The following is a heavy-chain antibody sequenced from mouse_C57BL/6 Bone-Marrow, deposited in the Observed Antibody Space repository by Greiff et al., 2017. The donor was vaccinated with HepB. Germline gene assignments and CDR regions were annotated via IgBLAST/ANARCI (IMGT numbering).Heavy chain of an antibody. CDR2: ISGGGGNT. Sequence: EVKLVESGGGLAKPGGSLKLSCAASGFTFSSYTMSWVRQTPEKSLEWVATISGGGGNTYYPDSLKGRVTISGDTAKNTLYLQISSLRSEDTALYYCASRVGRTAYWGQGTLLTVSA. J-gene: IGHJ3*01. CDR3: ASRVGRTAY. D-gene: IGHD1-1*02. CDR1: GFTFSSYT. V-gene: IGHV5-9*01.